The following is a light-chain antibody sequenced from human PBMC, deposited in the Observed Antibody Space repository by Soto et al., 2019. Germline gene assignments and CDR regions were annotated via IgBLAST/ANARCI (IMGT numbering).Light chain of an antibody. J-gene: IGKJ1*01. CDR1: QSVSSY. CDR2: DAS. CDR3: QQRGNWPLT. Sequence: EIVLTQSPATLSLSPGERATLSCRASQSVSSYFAWYQQKPGQAPRLLIYDASNRATGIPARFSGSGSGTNFNLTISSLEPEDFAVYYCQQRGNWPLTFGQGTKVDIK. V-gene: IGKV3-11*01.